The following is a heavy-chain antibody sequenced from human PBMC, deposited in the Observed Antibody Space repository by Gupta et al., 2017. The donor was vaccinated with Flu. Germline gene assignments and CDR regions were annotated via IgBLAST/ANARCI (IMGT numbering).Heavy chain of an antibody. Sequence: VRQEQEKGLEWVSTHKGLGDKTYYEDSVKGRFTISRGNSQNTLFLQMNNLRTDDTAVYYCTKGRIAAAGIFDNWGQGTLVTVSS. D-gene: IGHD6-13*01. CDR3: TKGRIAAAGIFDN. CDR2: HKGLGDKT. V-gene: IGHV3-23*01. J-gene: IGHJ4*02.